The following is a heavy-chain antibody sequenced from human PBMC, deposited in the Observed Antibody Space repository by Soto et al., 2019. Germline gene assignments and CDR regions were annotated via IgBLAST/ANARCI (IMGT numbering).Heavy chain of an antibody. CDR2: FIPIFGTV. CDR3: ARVGSSSWYNYFSP. V-gene: IGHV1-69*01. J-gene: IGHJ5*02. Sequence: QVQLVQSGAEVKKPGSSVKVSCTASGSTFSSQAISWVRQAPGQGFEWMGEFIPIFGTVNYAQKFQGRVTITADESTSTAYMELSSLRSEDTAVYYCARVGSSSWYNYFSPWGQGTLVIVSS. CDR1: GSTFSSQA. D-gene: IGHD2-2*01.